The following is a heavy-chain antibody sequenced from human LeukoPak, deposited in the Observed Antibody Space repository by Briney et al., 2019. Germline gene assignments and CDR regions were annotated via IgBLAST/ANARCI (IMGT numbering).Heavy chain of an antibody. D-gene: IGHD2-15*01. CDR3: AMGGSHQYDF. J-gene: IGHJ4*02. Sequence: GGSLRLSCAASGFTFTSYAMSWVRQAPGKGLEWVSSISISGGSTYYADSVKGRFTISRDNAKNTLYLEMNTLRAEDAALYCCAMGGSHQYDFWGQGKLVTVSS. CDR1: GFTFTSYA. CDR2: ISISGGST. V-gene: IGHV3-23*01.